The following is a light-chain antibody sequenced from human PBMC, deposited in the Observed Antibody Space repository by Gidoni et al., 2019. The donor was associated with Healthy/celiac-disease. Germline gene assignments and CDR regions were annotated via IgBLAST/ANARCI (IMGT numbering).Light chain of an antibody. CDR3: QVWDSSSDHPV. J-gene: IGLJ2*01. CDR1: NIGSKS. CDR2: DDS. Sequence: TARITCGGNNIGSKSVHWYQQKPGQDHVLVVYDDSDRPSGLPERFSGSNSGNTATLTISRVEAGDEADYYCQVWDSSSDHPVFCGGTKLTVL. V-gene: IGLV3-21*02.